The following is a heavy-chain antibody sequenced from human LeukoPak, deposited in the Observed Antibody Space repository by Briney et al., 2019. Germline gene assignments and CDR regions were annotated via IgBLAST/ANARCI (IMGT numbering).Heavy chain of an antibody. CDR3: TGETYYFDY. Sequence: PGGSLRLSCAASGFTFRNHIISWIRQAPGKGLEWVANMRQDGSEKFYVDSVRGRFTISRDNARNSLYLQMNSLRADDTAVYYCTGETYYFDYWGQGTLVTVSS. V-gene: IGHV3-7*01. CDR1: GFTFRNHI. CDR2: MRQDGSEK. J-gene: IGHJ4*02.